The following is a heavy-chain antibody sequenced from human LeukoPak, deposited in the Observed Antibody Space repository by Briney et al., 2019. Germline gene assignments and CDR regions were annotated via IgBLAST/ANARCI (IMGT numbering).Heavy chain of an antibody. CDR2: ISGYNGDT. CDR3: ARAGADSAAYFYYAMDV. D-gene: IGHD2-15*01. V-gene: IGHV1-18*01. Sequence: ASVKVSCKTSGYTFTSYGISWVRLAPGQGPEWMGWISGYNGDTHYAQNLQDRVTMTTDTSTSTAYMDVRSLGSDDTAVYYCARAGADSAAYFYYAMDVWGQGTTVTVSS. J-gene: IGHJ6*02. CDR1: GYTFTSYG.